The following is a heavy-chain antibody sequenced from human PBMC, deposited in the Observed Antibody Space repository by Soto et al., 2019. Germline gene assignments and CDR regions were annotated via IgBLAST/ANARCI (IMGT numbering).Heavy chain of an antibody. D-gene: IGHD6-13*01. Sequence: EVQLVESGGGLVQPGRSLRLSCAASGFTFDDYAMHWVRQAPGKGLEWVSGISWNSGSIGYADSVKGRFTISRDNAKNSLYLQMNSLRAEDTALYYCAKEISPSNSWTLNDAFDIWGQGTMVTVSS. CDR2: ISWNSGSI. J-gene: IGHJ3*02. CDR1: GFTFDDYA. V-gene: IGHV3-9*01. CDR3: AKEISPSNSWTLNDAFDI.